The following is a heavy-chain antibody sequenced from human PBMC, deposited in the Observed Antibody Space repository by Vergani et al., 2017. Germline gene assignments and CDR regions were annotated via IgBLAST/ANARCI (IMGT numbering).Heavy chain of an antibody. CDR1: GGSISSGGYY. V-gene: IGHV4-31*03. D-gene: IGHD6-19*01. CDR2: IYYSGST. J-gene: IGHJ4*02. Sequence: QVQLQESGPGLVKPSQTLSLTCTVSGGSISSGGYYWSWIRQHPGKGLEWIGYIYYSGSTYYNPSLTSRVTISVDTSKNQFSLKLSSVTAADTAVYYCAARPYSSGWHGRYFDYWGQGTLVTVSS. CDR3: AARPYSSGWHGRYFDY.